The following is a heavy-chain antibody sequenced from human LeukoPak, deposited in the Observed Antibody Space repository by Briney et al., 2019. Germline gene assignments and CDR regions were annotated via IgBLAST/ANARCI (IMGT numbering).Heavy chain of an antibody. J-gene: IGHJ4*02. V-gene: IGHV3-21*01. D-gene: IGHD5-12*01. Sequence: GGSLSLSCEASGFTFSSYSMNWVRQAPGKGLEWVSSISSSSSYIYYADSVKGRFTISRDNAKNSLYLQMNSLRAEDTAVYYCARDGPISGYDSWGQGTLVTVSS. CDR1: GFTFSSYS. CDR2: ISSSSSYI. CDR3: ARDGPISGYDS.